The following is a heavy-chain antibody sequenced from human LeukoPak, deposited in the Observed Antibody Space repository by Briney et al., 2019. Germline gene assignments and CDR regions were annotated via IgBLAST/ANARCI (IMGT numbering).Heavy chain of an antibody. J-gene: IGHJ4*02. D-gene: IGHD5-24*01. CDR3: ARDRDGYPGY. CDR1: GFSLSNYW. V-gene: IGHV3-74*01. CDR2: ISPDGSQT. Sequence: PGGSLRLSCAASGFSLSNYWMHWVRQAPGKGLMWVSQISPDGSQTFYADSVKGRFTISRDNAKNSLYLQMNSLRAEDTAVYYCARDRDGYPGYWGQGTLVTVSS.